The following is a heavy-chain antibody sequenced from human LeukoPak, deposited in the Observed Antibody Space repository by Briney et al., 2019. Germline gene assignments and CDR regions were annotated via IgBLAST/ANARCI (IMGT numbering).Heavy chain of an antibody. CDR1: GFTFSSYS. Sequence: GGSLRLSCAASGFTFSSYSMNWVRQAPGKGPEWVSSISSSSSYIYYADSVKGRFTISRDNAKNSLYLQMNSLRAEDTAVYYCARDVESGPFDYWGQGTLVTVSS. CDR3: ARDVESGPFDY. CDR2: ISSSSSYI. V-gene: IGHV3-21*01. J-gene: IGHJ4*02. D-gene: IGHD6-25*01.